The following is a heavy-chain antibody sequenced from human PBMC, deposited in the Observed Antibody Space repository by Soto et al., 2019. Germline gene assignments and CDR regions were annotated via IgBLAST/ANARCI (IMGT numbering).Heavy chain of an antibody. V-gene: IGHV4-30-2*02. D-gene: IGHD3-3*01. CDR2: TYHSGNP. CDR1: GDTISTGGYT. Sequence: SETLSLTCDVSGDTISTGGYTWAWIRQPPGEALEWIGHTYHSGNPNYNPSLKSRVTISVDTSKNQFSLKLSSVTAADTAVYYCARNLKDYDFWSGYAPPPPPDYYYYYGMDVWGQGTTVTVSS. CDR3: ARNLKDYDFWSGYAPPPPPDYYYYYGMDV. J-gene: IGHJ6*02.